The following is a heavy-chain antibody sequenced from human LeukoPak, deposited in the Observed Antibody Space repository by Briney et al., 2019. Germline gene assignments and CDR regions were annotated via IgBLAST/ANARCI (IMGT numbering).Heavy chain of an antibody. CDR3: ARAHDYGDFNWFDP. V-gene: IGHV4-59*08. CDR1: GGSISIYY. CDR2: IYYSGST. D-gene: IGHD4-17*01. Sequence: SETLSLTCAISGGSISIYYWSWIRQPPGKGLEWIGYIYYSGSTNYNPSLKSRVTISVDTSKNQFSLKLSSVTAADTAVYYCARAHDYGDFNWFDPWGQGTLVTVSS. J-gene: IGHJ5*02.